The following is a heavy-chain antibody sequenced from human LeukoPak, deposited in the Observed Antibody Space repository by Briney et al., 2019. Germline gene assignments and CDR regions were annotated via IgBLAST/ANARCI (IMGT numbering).Heavy chain of an antibody. CDR1: GFAFSTYA. CDR3: ARERSSGWYELNY. J-gene: IGHJ4*02. CDR2: ISYDGTTK. V-gene: IGHV3-30-3*01. D-gene: IGHD6-19*01. Sequence: GGSLRLSCAASGFAFSTYAMHWVRQAPGKGLEWVAVISYDGTTKYYADSVKGRFTISRDNSENTLFLQMNSLRPEDTAVYFCARERSSGWYELNYWGLGNLVTVSS.